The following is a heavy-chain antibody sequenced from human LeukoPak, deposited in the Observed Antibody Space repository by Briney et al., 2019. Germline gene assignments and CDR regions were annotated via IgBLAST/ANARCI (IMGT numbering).Heavy chain of an antibody. CDR1: GYTFTSYG. J-gene: IGHJ4*02. CDR2: ISAYNGNT. D-gene: IGHD6-13*01. V-gene: IGHV1-18*01. Sequence: ASVKVSCKASGYTFTSYGISWVRQAPGQGLEWMGWISAYNGNTNYAQKLQGRVTMTTDTSTSTAYMELRSLRSDDTAVYYCASLSMGPYSSRGAYYFDYWGQGTLVTVSS. CDR3: ASLSMGPYSSRGAYYFDY.